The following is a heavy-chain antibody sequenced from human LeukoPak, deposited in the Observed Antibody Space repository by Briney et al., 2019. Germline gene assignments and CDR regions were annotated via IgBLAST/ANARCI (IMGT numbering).Heavy chain of an antibody. Sequence: SGTLSLTCTVSGGSISSYYWSWIRQPPGKGLEWIGYIYYSGSTNYNPSLKSRVTISVDTSKNQFSLKLSSVTAADTAVYYCARNMVRGVNADYWGQGTLVTVSS. V-gene: IGHV4-59*01. CDR2: IYYSGST. CDR3: ARNMVRGVNADY. D-gene: IGHD3-10*01. J-gene: IGHJ4*02. CDR1: GGSISSYY.